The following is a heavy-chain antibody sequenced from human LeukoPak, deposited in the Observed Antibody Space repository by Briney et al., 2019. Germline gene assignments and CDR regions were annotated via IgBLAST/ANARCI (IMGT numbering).Heavy chain of an antibody. CDR3: ARGAAATRDY. D-gene: IGHD2-15*01. Sequence: SETLSLTCTVSGGSISGYYWSWIRQPPGKGPEWIGYIHYSGTTDYNPSLKSRVTISVDTSKNQFSLKLTSVTAADTAVYYCARGAAATRDYWGQGILVTVSS. V-gene: IGHV4-59*01. J-gene: IGHJ4*02. CDR1: GGSISGYY. CDR2: IHYSGTT.